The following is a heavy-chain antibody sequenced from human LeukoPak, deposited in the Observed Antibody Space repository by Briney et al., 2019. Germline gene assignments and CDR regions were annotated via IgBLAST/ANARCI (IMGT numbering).Heavy chain of an antibody. Sequence: ASVKVSCKASGGTFSSYAIIWVRQAPGQGLEWMGRIIPILGIANYAQKFQGRVTITADKSTSTAYMELSSLRSEDTAVYYCARGQRWLQLLDYWGQGTLVTVSS. CDR1: GGTFSSYA. CDR2: IIPILGIA. D-gene: IGHD5-24*01. V-gene: IGHV1-69*04. J-gene: IGHJ4*02. CDR3: ARGQRWLQLLDY.